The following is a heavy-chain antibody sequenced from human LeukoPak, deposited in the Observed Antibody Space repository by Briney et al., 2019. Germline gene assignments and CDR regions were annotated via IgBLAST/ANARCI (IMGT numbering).Heavy chain of an antibody. V-gene: IGHV3-23*01. D-gene: IGHD3-22*01. CDR3: ARFPHYYHDSDGLDAFDI. CDR2: ISGSGGST. J-gene: IGHJ3*02. CDR1: GFTFSSYS. Sequence: GGSLRLSCAASGFTFSSYSMNWVRQAPGKGLEWVSTISGSGGSTYYTDSVKGRFTISRDNSKNTLYLQMNNLRAEDTAIYYCARFPHYYHDSDGLDAFDIWGLGTMVTVSS.